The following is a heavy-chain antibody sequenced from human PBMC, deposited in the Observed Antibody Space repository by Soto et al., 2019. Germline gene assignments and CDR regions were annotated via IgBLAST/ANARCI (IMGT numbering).Heavy chain of an antibody. D-gene: IGHD6-19*01. CDR1: GGSISSYY. J-gene: IGHJ4*02. Sequence: SETLSLTCTVSGGSISSYYWSWIRQPPGKGLEWIGYIYYSGSTNYNPSLKSRVTISVDTSKNQFSLKLSSVTAADTAVYYCARDRRAVAEGYWGQGTLVTVSS. CDR3: ARDRRAVAEGY. CDR2: IYYSGST. V-gene: IGHV4-59*01.